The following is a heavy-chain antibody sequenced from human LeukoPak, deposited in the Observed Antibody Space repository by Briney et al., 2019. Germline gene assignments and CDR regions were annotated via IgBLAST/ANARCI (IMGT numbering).Heavy chain of an antibody. D-gene: IGHD6-6*01. Sequence: GGSLRLSCAASGFTFSSYAMSWVRQAPGKGLEWVSAISGSGGSTYYAGSVKGRFTISRDNSKNTLYLQMNSLRADDTAVYYCANSLAARRPFDYWGQGTLVTVSS. CDR1: GFTFSSYA. J-gene: IGHJ4*02. CDR3: ANSLAARRPFDY. CDR2: ISGSGGST. V-gene: IGHV3-23*01.